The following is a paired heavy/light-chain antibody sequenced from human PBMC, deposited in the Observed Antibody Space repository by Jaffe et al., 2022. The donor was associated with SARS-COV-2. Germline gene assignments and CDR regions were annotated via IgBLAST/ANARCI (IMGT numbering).Heavy chain of an antibody. CDR1: GFTFSSYA. J-gene: IGHJ5*02. D-gene: IGHD3-22*01. CDR2: ISGSGGST. CDR3: AKDLEPYFYDSSGYQGWWFDP. V-gene: IGHV3-23*01. Sequence: EVQLLESGGGLVQPGGSLRLSCAASGFTFSSYAMSWVRQAPGKGLEWVSAISGSGGSTYYADSVKGRFTISRDNSKNTLYLQMNSLRAEDTAVYYCAKDLEPYFYDSSGYQGWWFDPWGQGTLVTVSS.
Light chain of an antibody. J-gene: IGLJ1*01. V-gene: IGLV1-40*01. CDR2: GNS. Sequence: QSVLTQPPSVSGAPGQRVTISCTGSSSNIGAGYDVHWYQQLPGTAPKLLIYGNSNRPSGVPDRFSGSKSGTSASLAITGLQAEDEADYYCQSYDSSLFYVFGTGTKVTVL. CDR1: SSNIGAGYD. CDR3: QSYDSSLFYV.